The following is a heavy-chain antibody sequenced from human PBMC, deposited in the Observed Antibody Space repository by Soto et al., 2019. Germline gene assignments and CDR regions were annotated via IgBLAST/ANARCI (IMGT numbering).Heavy chain of an antibody. V-gene: IGHV3-33*01. Sequence: QVQLVESGGGVVQPGRSLRLSCAASGFTFSSYGMHWVRQAPGKGLEWVAVIWYDGSNKYYADSVKGRFTISRDNSKNTLYLQKHSLRAEDAAVYYRASAGTTGATTSRMIGGYWGQGTLVTVSS. CDR2: IWYDGSNK. J-gene: IGHJ4*02. CDR3: ASAGTTGATTSRMIGGY. D-gene: IGHD1-1*01. CDR1: GFTFSSYG.